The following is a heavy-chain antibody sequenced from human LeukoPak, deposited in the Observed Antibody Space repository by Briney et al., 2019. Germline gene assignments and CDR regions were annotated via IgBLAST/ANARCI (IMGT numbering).Heavy chain of an antibody. Sequence: GGSLRLSCSASGFTFSSYAMHWVRQAPGKGLEYVSAISSNGGSTYYADSVKGRFTISRDNSKNTLYLQMNSLRAEDTAVYYCARYSSGDAFDIWGQGTMVTVSS. CDR3: ARYSSGDAFDI. CDR2: ISSNGGST. CDR1: GFTFSSYA. V-gene: IGHV3-64*04. D-gene: IGHD6-25*01. J-gene: IGHJ3*02.